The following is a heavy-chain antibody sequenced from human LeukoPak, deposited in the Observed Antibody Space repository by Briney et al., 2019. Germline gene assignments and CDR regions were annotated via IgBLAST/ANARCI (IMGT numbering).Heavy chain of an antibody. J-gene: IGHJ6*03. Sequence: SQTLSLTCTVSGASISSGSYYWSWIRQPAGKGLEWIGRIHTSGSTNYNPSLKSRVTISVDTSENQFSLKLSSVTAADTAVYYCARDGGFFWGGSYYYYYYYMDVWGKGTTVTVSS. V-gene: IGHV4-61*02. CDR2: IHTSGST. D-gene: IGHD3-3*01. CDR3: ARDGGFFWGGSYYYYYYYMDV. CDR1: GASISSGSYY.